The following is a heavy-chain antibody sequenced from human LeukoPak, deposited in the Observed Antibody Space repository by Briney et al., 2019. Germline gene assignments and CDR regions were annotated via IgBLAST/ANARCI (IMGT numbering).Heavy chain of an antibody. CDR3: ARVPGAEGIVY. J-gene: IGHJ4*02. CDR1: GYSFTSYW. CDR2: IDPSNSYT. D-gene: IGHD2-2*01. V-gene: IGHV5-10-1*01. Sequence: GESLTISCKASGYSFTSYWISWVRQMPGKGLEWRGRIDPSNSYTNYSPSFQSHVTISADKSISTAYLQWSSLKGSGTGMYYCARVPGAEGIVYWGQGTLVTVSS.